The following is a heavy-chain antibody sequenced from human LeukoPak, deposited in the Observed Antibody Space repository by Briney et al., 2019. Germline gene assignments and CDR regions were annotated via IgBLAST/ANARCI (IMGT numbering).Heavy chain of an antibody. J-gene: IGHJ6*02. CDR1: GFTFSTHG. CDR2: IWYDGSNK. D-gene: IGHD6-19*01. CDR3: ARDPRYSSGWYGTYYYYGMDV. V-gene: IGHV3-33*01. Sequence: GRSLRLSCAASGFTFSTHGMHWVRQAPGKGLEWVAVIWYDGSNKYYADSVKGRFTISRDNAKNTLYLQMNSLRAEDTAVYYCARDPRYSSGWYGTYYYYGMDVWGQGTTVTVSS.